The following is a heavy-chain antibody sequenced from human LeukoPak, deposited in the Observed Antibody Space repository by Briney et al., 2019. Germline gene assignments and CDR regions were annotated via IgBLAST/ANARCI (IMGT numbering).Heavy chain of an antibody. Sequence: SETLSLTCTVSGDSISNYYWTWIRQPPGKGLEWIGYIHHSGYTNYNPSLKSRVTISVDTSKNQFSLSLISMTAADTAVYYCARVGDCSGGTCYYHYYMDVWGKGTTVTVSS. V-gene: IGHV4-59*01. CDR2: IHHSGYT. CDR3: ARVGDCSGGTCYYHYYMDV. D-gene: IGHD2-15*01. J-gene: IGHJ6*03. CDR1: GDSISNYY.